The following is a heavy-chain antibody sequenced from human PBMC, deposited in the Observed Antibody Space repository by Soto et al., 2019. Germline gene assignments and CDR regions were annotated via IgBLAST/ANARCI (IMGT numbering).Heavy chain of an antibody. CDR1: GFSLASSGVG. Sequence: QITLKESGPTQVRPTQTLMLTCTFSGFSLASSGVGVAWLRKPPGRALEWLGLIYWDDDKRYSSSLKTRLSINKXXSXNXXVLIMTSMDPADTGTCFCARRGSMSGSWDWGYFDYWGQGTPVTVSS. V-gene: IGHV2-5*02. D-gene: IGHD7-27*01. CDR2: IYWDDDK. J-gene: IGHJ4*02. CDR3: ARRGSMSGSWDWGYFDY.